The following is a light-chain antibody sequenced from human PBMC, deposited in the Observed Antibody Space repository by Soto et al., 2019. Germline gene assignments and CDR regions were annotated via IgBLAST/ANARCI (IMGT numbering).Light chain of an antibody. J-gene: IGLJ1*01. CDR1: RSDVGSYNR. CDR3: SSYTSSSTSV. Sequence: QSALTQPPSVSGSPGQSVTISCTGTRSDVGSYNRVSWYQQPPGTAPKLMIYEVSNRPSGVPDRFSGSKSGNTASLTISGLQAEDEADYYCSSYTSSSTSVFGTGTKLTVL. CDR2: EVS. V-gene: IGLV2-18*02.